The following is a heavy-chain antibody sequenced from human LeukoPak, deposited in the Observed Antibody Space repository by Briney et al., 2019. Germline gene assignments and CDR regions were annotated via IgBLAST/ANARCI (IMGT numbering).Heavy chain of an antibody. Sequence: PSETLSLTCTVSGGSISSSSYYWGWIRQPPGKGLEWIGEINHSGSTNYNPSLKSRVTISVDTSKNQFSLKLSSVTAADTAVYYCARERLPGRYAFDIWGQGTMVTVSS. CDR2: INHSGST. D-gene: IGHD1-26*01. CDR3: ARERLPGRYAFDI. CDR1: GGSISSSSYY. J-gene: IGHJ3*02. V-gene: IGHV4-39*07.